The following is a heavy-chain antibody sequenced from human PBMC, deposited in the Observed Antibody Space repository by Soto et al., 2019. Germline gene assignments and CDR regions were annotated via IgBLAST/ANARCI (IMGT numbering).Heavy chain of an antibody. D-gene: IGHD6-13*01. CDR3: AKSEGYSFDI. Sequence: EVQLVESGGGLVHPGGSLGLSCAASGFTFSSHWMSWVRQAPGKGLEWVANIRQDGREEQYLYSVKGRFTLSRDNAKNSLYLQMNGLRVEDTAVYYCAKSEGYSFDIRGQGTLVTVSS. V-gene: IGHV3-7*01. J-gene: IGHJ3*02. CDR1: GFTFSSHW. CDR2: IRQDGREE.